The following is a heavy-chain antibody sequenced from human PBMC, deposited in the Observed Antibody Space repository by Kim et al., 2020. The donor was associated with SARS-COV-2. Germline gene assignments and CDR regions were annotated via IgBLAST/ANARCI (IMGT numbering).Heavy chain of an antibody. J-gene: IGHJ4*02. CDR3: ARTGIAVAGTGVYYFDY. D-gene: IGHD6-19*01. Sequence: LKSRVTISVDPSKNQFSLKLSSVTAADTAVYYCARTGIAVAGTGVYYFDYWGQGTLVTVSS. V-gene: IGHV4-34*01.